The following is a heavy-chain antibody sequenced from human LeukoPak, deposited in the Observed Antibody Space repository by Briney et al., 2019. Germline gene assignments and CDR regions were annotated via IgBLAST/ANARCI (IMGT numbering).Heavy chain of an antibody. Sequence: GGSLRLSCAASGFTFSSYAMSWVRQAPGKGLEWVSAISGSGGSTYYADSVKGRFTISRDNSKNTLYLQMNSLRAEDTAVYYCAKWIDPYSSGWYQSWGQGTLVTVSS. CDR2: ISGSGGST. V-gene: IGHV3-23*01. CDR1: GFTFSSYA. CDR3: AKWIDPYSSGWYQS. J-gene: IGHJ5*02. D-gene: IGHD6-19*01.